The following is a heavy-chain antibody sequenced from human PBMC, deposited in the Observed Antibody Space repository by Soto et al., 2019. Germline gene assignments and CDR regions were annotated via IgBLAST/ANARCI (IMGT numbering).Heavy chain of an antibody. D-gene: IGHD2-2*01. J-gene: IGHJ6*02. V-gene: IGHV3-30*18. CDR1: GFTFGSYG. CDR2: ISYDGSNK. Sequence: PGGSLRLSCAASGFTFGSYGMHWVRQAPGKGLEWVAVISYDGSNKYYADSVKGRFTISRDNSKNTLYLQMNSLRAEDTAVYYCAEDKYQLLRYYYYGMDVWGQGTTVTVSS. CDR3: AEDKYQLLRYYYYGMDV.